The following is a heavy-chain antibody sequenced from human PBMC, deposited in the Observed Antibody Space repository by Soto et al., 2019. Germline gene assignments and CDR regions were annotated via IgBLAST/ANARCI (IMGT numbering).Heavy chain of an antibody. CDR3: ARGAAAGADYGMDV. CDR1: GGSISSYY. CDR2: IYPSGRT. V-gene: IGHV4-4*07. J-gene: IGHJ6*02. Sequence: SETLSLTCTVSGGSISSYYWSWIRQPAVNGLEWIGLIYPSGRTNYNPSLKSRVTMSVDTSKKQFSLKLSSVTAADTAVYYCARGAAAGADYGMDVWGQGTTVTVSS. D-gene: IGHD6-13*01.